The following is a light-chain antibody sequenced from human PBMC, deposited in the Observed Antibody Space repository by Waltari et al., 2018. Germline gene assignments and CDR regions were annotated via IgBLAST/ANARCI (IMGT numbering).Light chain of an antibody. J-gene: IGLJ2*01. CDR2: DVS. V-gene: IGLV2-14*03. CDR1: SSDVGDYNY. Sequence: QSALTQPASVSGSPGQSIPIPCTGTSSDVGDYNYVSWYQRHPGKAPKLIIFDVSNRPSGVSNRFSGSKSGDTASLTISGLQAEDEADYYCSSYTSSSTYVVFGGGTKLTVL. CDR3: SSYTSSSTYVV.